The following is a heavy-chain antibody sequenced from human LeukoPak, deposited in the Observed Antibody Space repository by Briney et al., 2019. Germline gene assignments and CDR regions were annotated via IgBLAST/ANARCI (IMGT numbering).Heavy chain of an antibody. Sequence: ASVKVSCKASGYTFTGYYMHWVRQAPGQGLEWMGWINPNSGGTNYAQKFQGRVAMTRDTSISTAYMELSRLRSDDTAVYYCARDPTGEWVPDNWGQGTLVTVSS. J-gene: IGHJ4*02. CDR1: GYTFTGYY. CDR3: ARDPTGEWVPDN. D-gene: IGHD1-14*01. V-gene: IGHV1-2*02. CDR2: INPNSGGT.